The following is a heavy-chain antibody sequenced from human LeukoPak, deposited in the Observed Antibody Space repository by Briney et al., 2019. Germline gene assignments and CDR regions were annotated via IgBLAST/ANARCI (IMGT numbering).Heavy chain of an antibody. CDR3: ARARRGVVIPHNWFDP. CDR2: MNPNSGNT. CDR1: GYTFTSYD. V-gene: IGHV1-8*01. J-gene: IGHJ5*02. Sequence: GASVKVSCKASGYTFTSYDINWVRQATGQGLGWMGRMNPNSGNTGYAQKFQGRVTMTRNTSISTAYMELSSLRSEDTAVYYCARARRGVVIPHNWFDPWGQGTLVTVSS. D-gene: IGHD3-3*01.